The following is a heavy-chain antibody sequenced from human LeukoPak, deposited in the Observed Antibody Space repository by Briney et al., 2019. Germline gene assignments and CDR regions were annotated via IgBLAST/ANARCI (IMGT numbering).Heavy chain of an antibody. D-gene: IGHD5-12*01. J-gene: IGHJ6*03. CDR2: IYYTGST. Sequence: PSETLSLTCTISGGSVSDYYWSWIRQSPGKGLEWIGYIYYTGSTNHNPSLKSRVTISVDTSKNQFSLKLSSVTAADTAVYYCARVVYSGYDFRGAMDVWGKGTTVTVSS. V-gene: IGHV4-59*02. CDR1: GGSVSDYY. CDR3: ARVVYSGYDFRGAMDV.